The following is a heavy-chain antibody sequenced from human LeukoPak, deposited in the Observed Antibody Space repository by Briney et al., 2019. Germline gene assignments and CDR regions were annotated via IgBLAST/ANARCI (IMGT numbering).Heavy chain of an antibody. Sequence: SETLSLTCTVSGGSISSYYWSWIRQPPGKGLEWIGYIYYSGSTNYNPSLKSRVTISVDTSKNQFSLKLSSVTAADTAVYYCARGPPVDYYDGSGYYYFDYWGQGTLVTVSS. V-gene: IGHV4-59*01. CDR3: ARGPPVDYYDGSGYYYFDY. CDR1: GGSISSYY. J-gene: IGHJ4*02. CDR2: IYYSGST. D-gene: IGHD3-22*01.